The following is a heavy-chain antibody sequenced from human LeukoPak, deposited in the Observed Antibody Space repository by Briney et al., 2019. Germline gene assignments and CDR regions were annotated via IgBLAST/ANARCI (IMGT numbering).Heavy chain of an antibody. CDR3: ARQVDWFDP. J-gene: IGHJ5*02. CDR2: IYYSGST. V-gene: IGHV4-59*01. Sequence: SETLSLTCTVSGGSISSYHWSWIRQPPGKGLEWIGYIYYSGSTSYNPSLKSRVTISVDTSKNQFSLKLSSVTAADTAVYYCARQVDWFDPWGQGTLVTVSS. CDR1: GGSISSYH.